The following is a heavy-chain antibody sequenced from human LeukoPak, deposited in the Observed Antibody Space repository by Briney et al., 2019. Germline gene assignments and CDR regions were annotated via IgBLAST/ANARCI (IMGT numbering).Heavy chain of an antibody. CDR2: IKQDGSEK. J-gene: IGHJ4*02. CDR1: GFTFNISW. CDR3: LRGFDY. V-gene: IGHV3-7*01. D-gene: IGHD3-10*01. Sequence: PGGSLRLSCAASGFTFNISWMTWVRQAPGKGLEWVANIKQDGSEKYYVDSVKGRFTISRDNAKNSLYLQMNSLRAEDTAVYYCLRGFDYWGQGTLVTVSS.